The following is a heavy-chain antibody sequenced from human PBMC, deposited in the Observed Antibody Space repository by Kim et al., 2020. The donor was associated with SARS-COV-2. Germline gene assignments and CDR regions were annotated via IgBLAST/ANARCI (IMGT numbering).Heavy chain of an antibody. D-gene: IGHD2-8*01. CDR1: GFTFSSYG. V-gene: IGHV3-30*18. Sequence: GGSLRLSCAASGFTFSSYGMHWVRQAPGKGLEWVAVISYDGSNKYYADSVKGRFTISRDNSKNTLYLQMNSLRAEDTAVYYCAKDAPYCTNGVCYYYYYGMDVWGQGTTVTVSS. J-gene: IGHJ6*02. CDR2: ISYDGSNK. CDR3: AKDAPYCTNGVCYYYYYGMDV.